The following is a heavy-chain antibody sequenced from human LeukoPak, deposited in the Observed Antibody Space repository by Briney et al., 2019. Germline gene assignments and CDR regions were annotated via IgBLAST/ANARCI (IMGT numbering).Heavy chain of an antibody. CDR3: ARHSPSYDSSIGWFDP. Sequence: GESLKISCKGSGYSFTSYWIGWVRQMPGKGLEWMGIIYPGDSDTRYSPSFQGQVTISADKSISTAYLQWSSLKASDTAMYYCARHSPSYDSSIGWFDPWGQGTLVTVSS. D-gene: IGHD3-22*01. CDR2: IYPGDSDT. J-gene: IGHJ5*02. V-gene: IGHV5-51*01. CDR1: GYSFTSYW.